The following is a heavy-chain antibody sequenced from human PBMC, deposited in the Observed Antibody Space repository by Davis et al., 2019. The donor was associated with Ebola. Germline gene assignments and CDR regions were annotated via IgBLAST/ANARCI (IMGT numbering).Heavy chain of an antibody. Sequence: GESLKISCAASGFTFSSYEMNCVRQAPGKGLEWVSALSGSGGSTYYADSVKGRFTISRDNSKNTLYLQMNSLRAEDTAVYYCAKDSGSWEISGGMDVWGQGTTVTVSS. CDR2: LSGSGGST. V-gene: IGHV3-23*01. CDR3: AKDSGSWEISGGMDV. CDR1: GFTFSSYE. J-gene: IGHJ6*02. D-gene: IGHD6-13*01.